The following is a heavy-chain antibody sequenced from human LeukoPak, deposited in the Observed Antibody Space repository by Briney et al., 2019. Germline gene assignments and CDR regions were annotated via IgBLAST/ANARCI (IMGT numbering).Heavy chain of an antibody. J-gene: IGHJ6*03. CDR1: GGTFSSYA. CDR3: ARSRRVTMVVTQPYYYYMDV. V-gene: IGHV1-69*05. D-gene: IGHD4-23*01. Sequence: SVKVSCKASGGTFSSYAISWVRQAPGQGLEWMGGIIPIFGTANYAPKFQGRVTITTDESTSTAYMELSSLRSEDTAVYYCARSRRVTMVVTQPYYYYMDVWGKGTTVTVSS. CDR2: IIPIFGTA.